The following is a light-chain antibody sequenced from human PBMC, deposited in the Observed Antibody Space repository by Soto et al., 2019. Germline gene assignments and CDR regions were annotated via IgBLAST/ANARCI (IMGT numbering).Light chain of an antibody. CDR1: QSLVHSDGNTY. CDR3: MQTTQFPLT. Sequence: DIVMTQSPLSSPVTLGQPASISCKSSQSLVHSDGNTYLSWLQQRPGQPPRLLIYKISNRFSRVPDRLSGSGAGTDFTLKISRVEGEDVGVYYCMQTTQFPLTFGQGTRLEIK. V-gene: IGKV2-24*01. J-gene: IGKJ5*01. CDR2: KIS.